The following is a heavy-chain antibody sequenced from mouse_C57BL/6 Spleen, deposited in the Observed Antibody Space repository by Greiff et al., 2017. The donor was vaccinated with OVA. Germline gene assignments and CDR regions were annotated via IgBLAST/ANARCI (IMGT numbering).Heavy chain of an antibody. CDR1: GYTFTGYW. J-gene: IGHJ3*01. CDR2: ILPGSGST. V-gene: IGHV1-9*01. D-gene: IGHD1-1*01. CDR3: EKVYYGCGGTGLAY. Sequence: QVQLQQSGAELMKPGASVKLSCKATGYTFTGYWIEWVKQRPGHGLEWIGEILPGSGSTNYNEKFKGKATFTAEPSSNTAYMQLSSLTTEDSAIVCGEKVYYGCGGTGLAYWGQGTWVTVSA.